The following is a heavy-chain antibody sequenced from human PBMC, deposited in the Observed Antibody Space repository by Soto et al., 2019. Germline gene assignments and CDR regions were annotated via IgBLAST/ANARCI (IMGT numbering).Heavy chain of an antibody. J-gene: IGHJ6*03. V-gene: IGHV5-51*01. CDR3: ARSRSDYHVGYYMDV. D-gene: IGHD4-17*01. CDR1: GYSFTSYW. CDR2: IYPGDSDT. Sequence: PGESLKISCKGSGYSFTSYWIGWVRQMPGKGLEWMGIIYPGDSDTRYSPSFQGQVTISADKSISTAYLQWSSLKASDTAMYYCARSRSDYHVGYYMDVWGKGTTVTVSS.